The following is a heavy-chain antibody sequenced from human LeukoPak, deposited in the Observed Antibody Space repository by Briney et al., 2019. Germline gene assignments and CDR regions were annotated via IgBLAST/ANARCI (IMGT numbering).Heavy chain of an antibody. CDR3: ARHPTLSSGGNFDY. Sequence: SETLSPTCSVSGGSISRSSYYWGWIRQPPGKGLEWFGSLYNTESSYYNPSVQSRVTISLDTSKNQFSLKLISVTAADAAVYYCARHPTLSSGGNFDYWGQGTLVTVSS. J-gene: IGHJ4*02. V-gene: IGHV4-39*01. D-gene: IGHD3-10*01. CDR1: GGSISRSSYY. CDR2: LYNTESS.